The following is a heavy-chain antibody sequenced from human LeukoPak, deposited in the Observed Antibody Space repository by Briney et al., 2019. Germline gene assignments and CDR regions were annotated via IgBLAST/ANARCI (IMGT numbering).Heavy chain of an antibody. J-gene: IGHJ4*02. Sequence: ASVKVSCMASGYTFTSYGISWVRQAPGQGLEWMGCISAYNGNTNYAQKLQGRVTMTTDTSTSTAYMELRSLRSDDTAVYYCARGDFWSGSSLLDYWGQGTLVTVSS. D-gene: IGHD3-3*01. CDR2: ISAYNGNT. CDR3: ARGDFWSGSSLLDY. CDR1: GYTFTSYG. V-gene: IGHV1-18*01.